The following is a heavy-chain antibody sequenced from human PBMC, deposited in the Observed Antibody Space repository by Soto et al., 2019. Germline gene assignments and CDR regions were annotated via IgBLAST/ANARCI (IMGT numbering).Heavy chain of an antibody. D-gene: IGHD6-13*01. CDR1: GFSFDDYT. Sequence: GGSLRLSCAASGFSFDDYTIHWVRQAPGKGLEWVSLISWNGVNIYYADSVKGRFTISRDNSKDSLFLHMNSLRTEDTALYYCAKEIGAGKLAFDYWGQGTLVNVSS. J-gene: IGHJ4*02. V-gene: IGHV3-43*01. CDR3: AKEIGAGKLAFDY. CDR2: ISWNGVNI.